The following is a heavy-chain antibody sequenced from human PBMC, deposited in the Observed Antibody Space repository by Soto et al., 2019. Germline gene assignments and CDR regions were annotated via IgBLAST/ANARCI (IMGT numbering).Heavy chain of an antibody. CDR1: GGSISSYY. CDR3: ARVYGSGSHLRT. V-gene: IGHV4-59*01. J-gene: IGHJ5*02. CDR2: IYYSGST. D-gene: IGHD3-10*01. Sequence: SETLSLTCTVSGGSISSYYWSWIRQPPGKGLEWIGYIYYSGSTNYNPSLKSRVTISVDTSKNQFSLKLSSVTAADTAVYYCARVYGSGSHLRTWGQGILVPGSS.